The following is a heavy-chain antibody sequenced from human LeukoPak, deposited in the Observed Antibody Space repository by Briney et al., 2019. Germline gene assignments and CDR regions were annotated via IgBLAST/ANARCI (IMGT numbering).Heavy chain of an antibody. D-gene: IGHD6-19*01. CDR1: GGSFSGYY. Sequence: SETLSLTCAVYGGSFSGYYWSWTRQPPGKGLEWIGEINHSGSTNYNPSLKSRVTISVDTYKNQFSLKLSSVTAADTAVYYCASRPLAVADPTSDYWGQGTLVTVSS. J-gene: IGHJ4*02. CDR3: ASRPLAVADPTSDY. V-gene: IGHV4-34*01. CDR2: INHSGST.